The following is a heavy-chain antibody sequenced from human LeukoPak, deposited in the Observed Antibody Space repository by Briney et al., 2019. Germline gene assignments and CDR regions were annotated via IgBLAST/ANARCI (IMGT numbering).Heavy chain of an antibody. CDR3: ARDPQRWQQLFHYWYLDL. CDR2: ISYDGSNT. J-gene: IGHJ2*01. V-gene: IGHV3-30*06. CDR1: GFTFSSYG. D-gene: IGHD5-24*01. Sequence: GGSLRLSCAASGFTFSSYGIHWARQVPGKGLEWVAMISYDGSNTLYTDSVKGRFTVSRDDSKNTVYLQMNSLRGDDTAVYHCARDPQRWQQLFHYWYLDLWGRGTLVTVSS.